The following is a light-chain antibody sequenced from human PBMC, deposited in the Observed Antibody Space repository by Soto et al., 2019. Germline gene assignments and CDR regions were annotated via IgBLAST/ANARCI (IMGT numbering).Light chain of an antibody. CDR3: LLSYSGARRV. Sequence: QAVVTQEPSLTVSPGGTVTLTCGSSTGAVTSGHYPYWFQQKPGQAPRTLIYDTSNKHSWTPARFSSSLLGGKAALTLSGAQPEDEPEYYSLLSYSGARRVFGGGTKLTVL. V-gene: IGLV7-46*01. CDR1: TGAVTSGHY. J-gene: IGLJ3*02. CDR2: DTS.